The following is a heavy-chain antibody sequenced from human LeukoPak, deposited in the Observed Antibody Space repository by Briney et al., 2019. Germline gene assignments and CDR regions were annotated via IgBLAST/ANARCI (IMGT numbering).Heavy chain of an antibody. CDR2: IHYSGST. D-gene: IGHD5-12*01. CDR3: ARGGSDYDDAFLN. J-gene: IGHJ3*02. Sequence: ASETVSLTCSVSGGSVAPYYWNWIRQSPGKGLEWIGYIHYSGSTKYNPSLESRVTISVDTSRNQFSLKLNSVTAADTAVYCCARGGSDYDDAFLNWGQGTMVSVSS. CDR1: GGSVAPYY. V-gene: IGHV4-59*02.